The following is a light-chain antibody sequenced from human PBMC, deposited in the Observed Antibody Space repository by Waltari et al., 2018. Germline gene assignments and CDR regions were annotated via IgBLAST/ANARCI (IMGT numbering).Light chain of an antibody. CDR3: QQYNSYSPMYT. CDR2: KAS. Sequence: DIQMTQSPSTLSASVGDRVTITCLASQSISSWLAWYQQKPGKAPKLLIYKASSLESGVPSRFSGSGSGTEFTLTISSLQPDDFATYYCQQYNSYSPMYTFGQGTKLEIK. V-gene: IGKV1-5*03. J-gene: IGKJ2*01. CDR1: QSISSW.